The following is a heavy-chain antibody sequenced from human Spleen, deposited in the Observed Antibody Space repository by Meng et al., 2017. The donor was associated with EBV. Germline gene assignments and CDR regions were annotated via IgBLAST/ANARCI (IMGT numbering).Heavy chain of an antibody. Sequence: QVQLQASGPRLVKPSGTLSLTCAVSCGSISSSKWWTWVRQPPGKGLEWIGDIHHSGSTNYNPSLKSRVTISVDKSKNQVSLKLNSVTAADTAVYYCATGISPAVPFDYWGQGTLVTASS. D-gene: IGHD6-13*01. CDR2: IHHSGST. V-gene: IGHV4-4*02. CDR1: CGSISSSKW. J-gene: IGHJ4*02. CDR3: ATGISPAVPFDY.